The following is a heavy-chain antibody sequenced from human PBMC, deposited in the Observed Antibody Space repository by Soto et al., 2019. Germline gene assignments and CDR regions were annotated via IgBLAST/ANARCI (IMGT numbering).Heavy chain of an antibody. CDR3: ARDYYRFNSGYGFSMDV. Sequence: QVQLVESGGGVVQPGRSLRLSCAASGFTFSSYAMHWVRQAPGKGLEWVAVISYDGSNKYYVDSVKGRFTISRDNSKNPLYLQMNSLRAEDTAVYYCARDYYRFNSGYGFSMDVWGQGTTVTVSS. V-gene: IGHV3-30-3*01. CDR2: ISYDGSNK. J-gene: IGHJ6*02. CDR1: GFTFSSYA. D-gene: IGHD5-12*01.